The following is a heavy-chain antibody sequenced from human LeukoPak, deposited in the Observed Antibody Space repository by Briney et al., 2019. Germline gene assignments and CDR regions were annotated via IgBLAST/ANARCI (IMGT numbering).Heavy chain of an antibody. J-gene: IGHJ4*02. CDR1: GGSISSSSYY. CDR2: IYYSGST. Sequence: PSETLSHTCTVSGGSISSSSYYWGWIRQPPGKGLEWIGSIYYSGSTYYNPSLKSRVTISVDTSKNQFSLKLSSVTAADTAVYYCARHPALWFGEPLDYWGQGTLVTVSS. V-gene: IGHV4-39*01. D-gene: IGHD3-10*01. CDR3: ARHPALWFGEPLDY.